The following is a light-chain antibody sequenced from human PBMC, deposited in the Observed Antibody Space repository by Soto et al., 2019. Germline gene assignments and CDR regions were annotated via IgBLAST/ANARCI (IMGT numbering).Light chain of an antibody. J-gene: IGLJ2*01. CDR2: SNN. CDR3: QSFDTRLNSVV. Sequence: QAVVTQPPSASGALGQRVTISCTGSSSNIGAGYDVHWYQQFPGSAPRLLLFSNNNRPSGVPDRFSGSKSGTSASLDISGLQADDEADYYCQSFDTRLNSVVFGGGTKVTVL. V-gene: IGLV1-40*01. CDR1: SSNIGAGYD.